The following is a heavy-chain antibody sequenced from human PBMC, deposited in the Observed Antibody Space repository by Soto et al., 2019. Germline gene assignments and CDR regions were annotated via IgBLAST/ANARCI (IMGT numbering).Heavy chain of an antibody. CDR1: GGTFSSYT. D-gene: IGHD2-15*01. CDR2: IIPILGIA. J-gene: IGHJ5*02. Sequence: GASVKVSCKASGGTFSSYTISWVRQAPGQGLEWMGRIIPILGIANYAQKFQGRVTITADKSTSTAYMELSSLRSEDTAAYYCARDVAVVVAATYWFDPWGQGTLVTVSS. V-gene: IGHV1-69*04. CDR3: ARDVAVVVAATYWFDP.